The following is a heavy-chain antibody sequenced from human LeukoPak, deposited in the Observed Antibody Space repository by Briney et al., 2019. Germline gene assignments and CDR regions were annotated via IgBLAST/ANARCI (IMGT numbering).Heavy chain of an antibody. CDR2: INPSRGNT. CDR1: GYTFSSYY. J-gene: IGHJ4*02. V-gene: IGHV1-46*01. CDR3: ARDRDWNSPDYFDF. D-gene: IGHD1/OR15-1a*01. Sequence: ASVKVSCKASGYTFSSYYLHGLRQAPGQEPDWMGIINPSRGNTNYAQKFQGRVTLTRDTSTSTVYMELSSLRSEDTAIYYCARDRDWNSPDYFDFWGQGTLVTVSS.